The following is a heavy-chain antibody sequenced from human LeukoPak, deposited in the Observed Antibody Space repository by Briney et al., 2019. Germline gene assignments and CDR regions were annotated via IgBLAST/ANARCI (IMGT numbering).Heavy chain of an antibody. CDR3: ARGGYSGFDV. Sequence: GGSLRLSCAASGLTFSTYDMHWVRHATGEGLEWVSGIGKGGDTYYVGSVKGRFTISRENAKNSLYLQMNSLRSGDTAVYYCARGGYSGFDVWGQGTVVTVS. V-gene: IGHV3-13*04. CDR2: IGKGGDT. D-gene: IGHD5-12*01. CDR1: GLTFSTYD. J-gene: IGHJ3*01.